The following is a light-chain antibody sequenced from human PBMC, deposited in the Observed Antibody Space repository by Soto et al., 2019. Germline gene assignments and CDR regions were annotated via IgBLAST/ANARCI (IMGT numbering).Light chain of an antibody. CDR2: AAS. J-gene: IGKJ1*01. V-gene: IGKV1-27*01. Sequence: DIQMTQSPSSLSASLGDRVTITCRASQGIGIYLALYQQKPGKVPKLLIYAASTLQSGVPSRFSGRESVTDFTLTISSLQPEDVATYCCQKYNSATRTFGQGTRVEI. CDR1: QGIGIY. CDR3: QKYNSATRT.